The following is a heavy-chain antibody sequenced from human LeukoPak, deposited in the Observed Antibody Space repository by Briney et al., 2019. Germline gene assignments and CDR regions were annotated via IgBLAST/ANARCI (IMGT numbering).Heavy chain of an antibody. CDR3: ARDESYGSGSYIVD. V-gene: IGHV4-34*01. CDR2: INHSGST. CDR1: GGSFSGYY. J-gene: IGHJ4*02. Sequence: SETLSLTCAVYGGSFSGYYWSWIRQPPGKGLEWIGEINHSGSTNYNPSLKSRVTISVDTSKNQFSLKLSSVTAADTAVYYCARDESYGSGSYIVDWGQGTLVTVSS. D-gene: IGHD3-10*01.